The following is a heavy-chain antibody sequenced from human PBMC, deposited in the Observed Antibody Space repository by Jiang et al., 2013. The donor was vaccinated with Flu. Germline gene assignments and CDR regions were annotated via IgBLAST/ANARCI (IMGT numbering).Heavy chain of an antibody. CDR2: SITVGGT. CDR3: ARGSVDFWSGYYRGRYYFDY. CDR1: GGSISSGDYY. V-gene: IGHV4-30-4*01. Sequence: SLTCTVSGGSISSGDYYWSWIRQPPGRAWSGLGTSITVGGTYYNPSLKSRVTISVDTSKNQFSLKLSSVTAADTAVYYCARGSVDFWSGYYRGRYYFDYWGQGTLVTVSS. D-gene: IGHD3-3*01. J-gene: IGHJ4*02.